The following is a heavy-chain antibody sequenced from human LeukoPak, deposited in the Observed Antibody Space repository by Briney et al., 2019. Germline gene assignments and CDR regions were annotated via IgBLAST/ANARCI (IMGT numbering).Heavy chain of an antibody. CDR2: VIPIFGTA. V-gene: IGHV1-69*05. Sequence: SVKVSCKASGGTFSSYAISWVRQAPGQGLEWMGRVIPIFGTANYAQKFQGRVTITTDESTSTAYMELSSLRSEDTAVYYCAREINCYYRSGYIWGATRFDPWGQGTLVTLSS. D-gene: IGHD3-22*01. J-gene: IGHJ5*02. CDR3: AREINCYYRSGYIWGATRFDP. CDR1: GGTFSSYA.